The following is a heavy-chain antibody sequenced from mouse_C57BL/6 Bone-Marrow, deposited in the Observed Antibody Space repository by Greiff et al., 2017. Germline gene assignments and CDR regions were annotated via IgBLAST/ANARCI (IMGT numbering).Heavy chain of an antibody. J-gene: IGHJ2*01. D-gene: IGHD1-1*01. CDR1: GYTFTSYW. V-gene: IGHV1-55*01. Sequence: VQLKQPGAELVKPGASVKMSCKASGYTFTSYWITWVKQRPGQGLEWIGDIYPGSGSTNYNEKFKSKATLTVDTSSSTAYMQLSSLTSEDSAVYYCASYYGSSHYYFDYWGQGTTLTVSS. CDR3: ASYYGSSHYYFDY. CDR2: IYPGSGST.